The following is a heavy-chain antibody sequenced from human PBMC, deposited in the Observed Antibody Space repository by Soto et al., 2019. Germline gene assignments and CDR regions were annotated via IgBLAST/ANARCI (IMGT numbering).Heavy chain of an antibody. V-gene: IGHV3-7*01. CDR3: ARARVEWIAVAGTGGFDY. CDR2: IKQDGSEK. D-gene: IGHD6-19*01. J-gene: IGHJ4*02. Sequence: GGSLRLSCAASGFTFSSYWMSWVRQAPGKGLEWVANIKQDGSEKYYVDSVKGRFTISRDNAKNSLYLQMNSLRAEDTAVYYCARARVEWIAVAGTGGFDYWGQGTLVTVSS. CDR1: GFTFSSYW.